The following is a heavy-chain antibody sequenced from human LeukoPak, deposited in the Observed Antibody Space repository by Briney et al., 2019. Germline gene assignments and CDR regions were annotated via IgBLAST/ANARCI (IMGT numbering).Heavy chain of an antibody. Sequence: PSETLSLTCTVSAGSISSYYWSWIRQPPGKGLEWIGYIYYSGSTNYNPSLKSRVTISVDTSKNQFSLKLSSVTAADTAVYYCARGPLGAPAGNRFDPWGQGTLVTVSS. V-gene: IGHV4-59*01. CDR1: AGSISSYY. CDR3: ARGPLGAPAGNRFDP. D-gene: IGHD1-26*01. J-gene: IGHJ5*02. CDR2: IYYSGST.